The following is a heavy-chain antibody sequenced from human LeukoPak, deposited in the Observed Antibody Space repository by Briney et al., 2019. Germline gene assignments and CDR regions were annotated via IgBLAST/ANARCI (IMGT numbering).Heavy chain of an antibody. CDR1: GGTFSIYA. Sequence: SVKVSCKASGGTFSIYAISWVRQAPGQGLEWMGGIIPIFGTANYAQKFQGRVTITADESTSTAYMELSSLRSEDTAVYYCARDVTMVRGVISDALDIWGQGTMVTVSS. J-gene: IGHJ3*02. D-gene: IGHD3-10*01. CDR3: ARDVTMVRGVISDALDI. V-gene: IGHV1-69*13. CDR2: IIPIFGTA.